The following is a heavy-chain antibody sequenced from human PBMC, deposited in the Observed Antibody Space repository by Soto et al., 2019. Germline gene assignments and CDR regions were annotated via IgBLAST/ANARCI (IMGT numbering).Heavy chain of an antibody. CDR3: VRENWYYDY. J-gene: IGHJ4*01. CDR1: GYTFNPFY. V-gene: IGHV1-2*04. Sequence: ASVKVSCKASGYTFNPFYMPWVRQAPVQGLEWMAWIYPKTGGTNYAQKFQGWVTMTSDTSISTVYMELRSLKSDDKAFYYCVRENWYYDYWG. D-gene: IGHD1-7*01. CDR2: IYPKTGGT.